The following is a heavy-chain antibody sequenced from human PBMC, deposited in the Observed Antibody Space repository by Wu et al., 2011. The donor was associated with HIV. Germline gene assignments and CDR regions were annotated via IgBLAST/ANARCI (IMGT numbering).Heavy chain of an antibody. CDR1: GGSISSYY. Sequence: QVQLQESGPGLVKPSETLSLTCTVSGGSISSYYWSWIRQPPGKGLEWIGYIYTSGSTNYNPSLKSRVTISVDTSKNQFSLKLSSVTAADTAVYYCAREGPADSSGYRYWGQGTLVTVSS. CDR2: IYTSGST. D-gene: IGHD3-22*01. J-gene: IGHJ4*02. V-gene: IGHV4-4*09. CDR3: AREGPADSSGYRY.